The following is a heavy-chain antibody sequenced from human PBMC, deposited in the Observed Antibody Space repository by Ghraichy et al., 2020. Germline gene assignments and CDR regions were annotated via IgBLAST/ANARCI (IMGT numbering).Heavy chain of an antibody. J-gene: IGHJ5*02. CDR2: INPNSGGT. V-gene: IGHV1-2*04. CDR3: ARDGGFPPGSWFDP. Sequence: ASVKVSCKASGYTFTGYYMHWVRQAPGQGLEWMGWINPNSGGTNYAQKFQGWVTMTRDTSISTAYMELSRLRSDDTAVYYCARDGGFPPGSWFDPWGQGTLVTVSS. CDR1: GYTFTGYY. D-gene: IGHD3-16*01.